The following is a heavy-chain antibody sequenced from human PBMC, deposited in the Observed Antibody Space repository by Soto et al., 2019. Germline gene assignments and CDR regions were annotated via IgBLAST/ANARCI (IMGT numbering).Heavy chain of an antibody. CDR1: GFTFSSYG. CDR3: AKGYYYGSGSPDY. V-gene: IGHV3-30*18. D-gene: IGHD3-10*01. Sequence: AGGSLRLSCAASGFTFSSYGMHWVRQAPGKGLEWVAVLSYDASNKYYADSVKGRFTISRDNSKNTLYLQMNSLRNEDTAVYYCAKGYYYGSGSPDYWGQGTLVTVSS. CDR2: LSYDASNK. J-gene: IGHJ4*02.